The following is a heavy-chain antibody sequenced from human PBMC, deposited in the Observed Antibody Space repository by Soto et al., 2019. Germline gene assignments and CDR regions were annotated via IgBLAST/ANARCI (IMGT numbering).Heavy chain of an antibody. CDR1: GGSFSGYY. CDR2: INHSGST. V-gene: IGHV4-34*01. CDR3: ARSYSSSWYPGRSRYYYCLGMDV. D-gene: IGHD6-13*01. J-gene: IGHJ6*02. Sequence: SETLSLTCAVYGGSFSGYYWSWIRQPPGKGLEWIGEINHSGSTNYNPSLKSRVTISVDTSKNQFSLKLSSVTAADTAVYYCARSYSSSWYPGRSRYYYCLGMDVWGQST.